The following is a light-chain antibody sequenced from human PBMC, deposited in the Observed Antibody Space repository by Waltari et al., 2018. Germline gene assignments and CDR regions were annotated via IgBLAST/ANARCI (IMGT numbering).Light chain of an antibody. CDR2: DVS. CDR3: SSYIDSSTLEL. J-gene: IGLJ2*01. Sequence: QSALTQPASVSGSPGQSITISCTGTSSDIGGYNYVSWYQQVPGKAPKLIIYDVSNRPSGVSSLFSGSKSGNTASLTISGLQAEDEANYYCSSYIDSSTLELFGGGTSLTVL. CDR1: SSDIGGYNY. V-gene: IGLV2-14*03.